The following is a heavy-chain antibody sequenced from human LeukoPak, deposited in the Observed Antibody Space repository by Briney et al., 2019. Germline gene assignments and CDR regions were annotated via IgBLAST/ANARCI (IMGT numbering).Heavy chain of an antibody. J-gene: IGHJ4*02. CDR2: ISVGDSDT. Sequence: GESLKISCRGSGYTFSNYWIGWVRQMPGKGLEWVGIISVGDSDTRYSPSFQGQVTISDDKSISTAYLQWSSLEASDTAIYYCARAFGYAGNYFDSWGQGTLVTVSS. CDR3: ARAFGYAGNYFDS. CDR1: GYTFSNYW. V-gene: IGHV5-51*01. D-gene: IGHD5-18*01.